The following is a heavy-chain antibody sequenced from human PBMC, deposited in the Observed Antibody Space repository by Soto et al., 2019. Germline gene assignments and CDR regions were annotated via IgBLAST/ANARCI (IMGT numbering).Heavy chain of an antibody. V-gene: IGHV1-69*13. CDR3: AGGRFDYYDSSGYYSFDY. CDR1: GGTFSSYA. D-gene: IGHD3-22*01. CDR2: IIPIFGTA. J-gene: IGHJ4*02. Sequence: GASVKVSCKASGGTFSSYAISWVRQAPGQGLEWMGGIIPIFGTANYAQKFQGRVTITADESTSTAYMELSSLRSEDTAVYYCAGGRFDYYDSSGYYSFDYWGQGTLVTVSS.